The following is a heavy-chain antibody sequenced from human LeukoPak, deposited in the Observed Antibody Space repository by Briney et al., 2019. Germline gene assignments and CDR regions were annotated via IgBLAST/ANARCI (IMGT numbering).Heavy chain of an antibody. CDR3: ARDRGYSGFDY. V-gene: IGHV3-7*01. CDR2: IKEDGSEI. J-gene: IGHJ4*02. D-gene: IGHD4-23*01. CDR1: AFTFSSYW. Sequence: GGSLRLSCEASAFTFSSYWMSWVRQAPGKGLEWVANIKEDGSEINYVDSVKGRFTISRDNAKNSLFLQMNSLRVEDTAMYYCARDRGYSGFDYWGQGTLVTVSS.